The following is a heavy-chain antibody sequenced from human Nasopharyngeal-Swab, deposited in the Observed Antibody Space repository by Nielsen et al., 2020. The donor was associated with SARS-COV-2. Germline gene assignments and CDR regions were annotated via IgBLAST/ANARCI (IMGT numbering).Heavy chain of an antibody. CDR2: ISSSGSTI. J-gene: IGHJ3*02. CDR1: GFTFSSYE. CDR3: AGDGSSSSWYETGAFDI. D-gene: IGHD6-13*01. V-gene: IGHV3-48*03. Sequence: GESLKISCAASGFTFSSYEMNWVRQAPGKGLEWVSYISSSGSTIYYADSVKGRFTISRDNAKNSLYLQMNSLRAEDTAVYYCAGDGSSSSWYETGAFDIWGQGTMVTVSS.